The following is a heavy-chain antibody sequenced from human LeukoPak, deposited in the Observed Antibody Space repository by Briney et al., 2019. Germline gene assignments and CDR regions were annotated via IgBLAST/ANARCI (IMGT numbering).Heavy chain of an antibody. CDR1: GYSFTSYW. Sequence: GESLKISCKGSGYSFTSYWIGWVRQMPGKGLEWTGIIYPGDSDTRYSPSFQGQVTISADKSISTAYLQWSSLKASDTAMYYCARRAPDSGYDYRSFDYWGQGTLVTVSS. J-gene: IGHJ4*02. CDR3: ARRAPDSGYDYRSFDY. CDR2: IYPGDSDT. D-gene: IGHD5-12*01. V-gene: IGHV5-51*01.